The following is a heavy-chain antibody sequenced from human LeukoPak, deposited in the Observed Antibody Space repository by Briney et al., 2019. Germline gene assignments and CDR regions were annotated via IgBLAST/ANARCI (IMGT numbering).Heavy chain of an antibody. CDR3: ARGNTMVRGVDFDY. CDR1: GDSISSTSYY. Sequence: SETLSLTCTVSGDSISSTSYYWGWIRQAPGKRLEWIGSIYYSGSTYYNPSLKSRVTISVDTSKNQFSLKLSSVTAADTAVYYCARGNTMVRGVDFDYWGQGTLVTVSS. J-gene: IGHJ4*02. CDR2: IYYSGST. V-gene: IGHV4-39*07. D-gene: IGHD3-10*01.